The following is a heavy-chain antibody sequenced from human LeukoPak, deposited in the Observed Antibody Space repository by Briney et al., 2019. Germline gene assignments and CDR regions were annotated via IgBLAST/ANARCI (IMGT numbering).Heavy chain of an antibody. Sequence: SETLSLTCTVSGGSISSYYWSWLRQPPGKGLVWFGYIYYSGNTNYNPSLKSRVTISVDTSKNQFSLKLSSVTAADTAVYYCARLTHLGWYFDLWGRGTLVTVSS. J-gene: IGHJ2*01. V-gene: IGHV4-59*08. CDR1: GGSISSYY. CDR3: ARLTHLGWYFDL. D-gene: IGHD3-16*01. CDR2: IYYSGNT.